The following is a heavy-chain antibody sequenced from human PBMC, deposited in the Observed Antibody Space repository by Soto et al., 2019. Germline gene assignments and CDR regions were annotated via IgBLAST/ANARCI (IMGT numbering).Heavy chain of an antibody. CDR1: VYCLIVQS. D-gene: IGHD3-16*01. J-gene: IGHJ6*01. CDR3: AREDSYGSSGQSFEV. CDR2: IDQSGGT. V-gene: IGHV4-34*01. Sequence: PAGTXALTCAVFVYCLIVQSGNVIRHSPGKGLEWIGEIDQSGGTNYNPSLKSRATISDDKSKNKFSLKLTSVTAADTAVYYCAREDSYGSSGQSFEVRGQGTTV.